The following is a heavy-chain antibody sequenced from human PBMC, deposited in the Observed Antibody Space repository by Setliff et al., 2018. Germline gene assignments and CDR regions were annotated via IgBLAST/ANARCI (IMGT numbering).Heavy chain of an antibody. CDR1: GFFFSGFE. D-gene: IGHD3-3*01. Sequence: GGSLRLSCAASGFFFSGFEMTWVRQAPGRGLEWIAYITSGSGDTIKYADSVKGRFTISRDNAKNSLYLQMNSLRAEDTAVYYCARDYTYYDFWSGPSSDAFDIWGQGTMVTVSS. V-gene: IGHV3-48*03. CDR3: ARDYTYYDFWSGPSSDAFDI. J-gene: IGHJ3*02. CDR2: ITSGSGDTI.